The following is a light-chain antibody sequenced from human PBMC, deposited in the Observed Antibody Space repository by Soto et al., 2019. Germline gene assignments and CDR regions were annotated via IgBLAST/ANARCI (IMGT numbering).Light chain of an antibody. CDR1: QGINNH. CDR3: QSYDLALGT. V-gene: IGKV1-27*01. Sequence: IQMTQSPSSLSASVGDRVSITCRTSQGINNHLAWYQQKPGQVPELLNYGPSTLQPWAPSRFSGSGSGTAFTLTISRLQPEDVATYYRQSYDLALGTFGQGTRLEIK. CDR2: GPS. J-gene: IGKJ5*01.